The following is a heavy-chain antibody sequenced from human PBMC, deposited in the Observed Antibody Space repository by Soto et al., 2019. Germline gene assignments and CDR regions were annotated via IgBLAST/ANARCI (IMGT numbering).Heavy chain of an antibody. CDR3: ASRDPGTSVDY. V-gene: IGHV4-4*02. CDR1: GGSFTSNNW. D-gene: IGHD1-7*01. Sequence: SEPLCLTCSVSGGSFTSNNWWTWFHPPPGQGLEWIGEIYRTGSTNDNPSLKSRVTIARDKSENQFSLKVTSLTAADTAVYYCASRDPGTSVDYWGQGTLVTVSS. J-gene: IGHJ4*02. CDR2: IYRTGST.